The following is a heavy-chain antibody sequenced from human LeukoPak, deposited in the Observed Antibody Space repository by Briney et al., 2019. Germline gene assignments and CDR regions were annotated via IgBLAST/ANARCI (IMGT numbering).Heavy chain of an antibody. V-gene: IGHV4-39*07. J-gene: IGHJ5*02. Sequence: PSETLSLTCSVSGGSISSSTYYWGWIRQPPGKGLEWIGNIYYSGSTYYNPSLKSRVTISVDTSKNQFSLKLSSVTAADTAVYYCARDRIFRGENWFDPWGQGTLVTVSS. CDR3: ARDRIFRGENWFDP. D-gene: IGHD3-3*01. CDR1: GGSISSSTYY. CDR2: IYYSGST.